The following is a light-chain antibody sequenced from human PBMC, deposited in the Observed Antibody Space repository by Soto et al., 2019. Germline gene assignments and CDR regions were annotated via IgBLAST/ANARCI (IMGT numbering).Light chain of an antibody. CDR2: GAS. Sequence: IVMTQSPATLSVSPGERATLSCRASQSVSSNLAWYQQKPGQAPRLLIYGASTRTTGIPARFSGSGSGTEFTLTISSQQSEDFAVYYCQQYNNWPPMTFGQGTKLEIK. CDR1: QSVSSN. J-gene: IGKJ2*01. V-gene: IGKV3-15*01. CDR3: QQYNNWPPMT.